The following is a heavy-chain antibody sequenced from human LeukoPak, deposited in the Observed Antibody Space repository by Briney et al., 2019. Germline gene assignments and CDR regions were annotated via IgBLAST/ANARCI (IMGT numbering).Heavy chain of an antibody. Sequence: GASVKVSCKASGYTFTSYGISWVRQAPGQGLEWMGWINPNSGGTNCAQKFQGRVTMTRDTSISTAYMELSRLRSDDTAVYYCARAEGVLRYFDWLSPPFDYWGQGTLVTVSS. CDR1: GYTFTSYG. D-gene: IGHD3-9*01. CDR3: ARAEGVLRYFDWLSPPFDY. CDR2: INPNSGGT. V-gene: IGHV1-2*02. J-gene: IGHJ4*02.